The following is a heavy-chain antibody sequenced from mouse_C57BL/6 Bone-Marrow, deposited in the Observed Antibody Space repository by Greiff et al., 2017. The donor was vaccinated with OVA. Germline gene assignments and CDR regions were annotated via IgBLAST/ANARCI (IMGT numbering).Heavy chain of an antibody. CDR2: ISGGGGNT. Sequence: EVQRVESGGGLVKPGGSLKLSCAASGFTFSSYTMSWVRQTPEKRLEWVAPISGGGGNTYYPDHVKGRFTISRDNAKNTLYLQMSSLRSEDTALYYCARGYYYGSSPFAYWGQGTLVTVSA. V-gene: IGHV5-9*01. J-gene: IGHJ3*01. CDR1: GFTFSSYT. CDR3: ARGYYYGSSPFAY. D-gene: IGHD1-1*01.